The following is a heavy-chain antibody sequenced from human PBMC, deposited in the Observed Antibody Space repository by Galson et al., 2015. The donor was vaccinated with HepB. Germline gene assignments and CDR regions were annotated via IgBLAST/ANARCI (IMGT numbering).Heavy chain of an antibody. CDR3: AKHVGAFGEPRFGY. CDR1: GDSISSEY. J-gene: IGHJ4*02. Sequence: LSLTCTVSGDSISSEYWSWIRQPPGKGLEWIGYISYSGSTNYNPSLKSRVTISVDTSKNQFSLRLTSVTAADAAIYYCAKHVGAFGEPRFGYWGQGTLVTVSS. CDR2: ISYSGST. V-gene: IGHV4-59*08. D-gene: IGHD4-17*01.